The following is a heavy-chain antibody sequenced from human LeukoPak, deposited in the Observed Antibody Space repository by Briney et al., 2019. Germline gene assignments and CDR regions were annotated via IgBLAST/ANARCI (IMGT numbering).Heavy chain of an antibody. CDR1: GGSISSGGYY. D-gene: IGHD2-2*01. J-gene: IGHJ6*02. V-gene: IGHV4-31*03. Sequence: SQSLSLTCTVSGGSISSGGYYWSWIRQHPGKGLEWIGYIYYSGSTYYNPSLKSRVTISVDTSKDQFSLKLSSVTAADTAVYYCARDTVVGSTSTNYCYYYGMDVWGQGTTVTVSS. CDR2: IYYSGST. CDR3: ARDTVVGSTSTNYCYYYGMDV.